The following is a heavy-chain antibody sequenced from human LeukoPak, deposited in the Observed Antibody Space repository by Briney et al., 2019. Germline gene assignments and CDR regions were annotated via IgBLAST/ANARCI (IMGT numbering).Heavy chain of an antibody. D-gene: IGHD4-17*01. V-gene: IGHV3-21*01. Sequence: GGSPRLSCAASGFTFSSYSMNWVRQAPGKGLEWVSSISSSSSYIYYADSVKGRFTISRDNAKNSLYLQMNSLRAEDTAVYYCARETTVTTGGGLDYWGQGTLVTVSS. J-gene: IGHJ4*02. CDR2: ISSSSSYI. CDR3: ARETTVTTGGGLDY. CDR1: GFTFSSYS.